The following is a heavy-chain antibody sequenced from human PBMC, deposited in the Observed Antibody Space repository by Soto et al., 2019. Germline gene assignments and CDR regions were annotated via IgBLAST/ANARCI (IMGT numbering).Heavy chain of an antibody. CDR1: GGSISSYY. CDR2: IYYSGST. J-gene: IGHJ5*02. V-gene: IGHV4-59*01. D-gene: IGHD3-22*01. Sequence: PSETLSLTCTVSGGSISSYYWSWIRQPPGKGLEWIGYIYYSGSTNYNPSLKSRVTISVDTSKNQFSLKLSSVTAADTAVYYCARSDFKYYDDSSGYYGFWFDPWGQGTLVTSPQ. CDR3: ARSDFKYYDDSSGYYGFWFDP.